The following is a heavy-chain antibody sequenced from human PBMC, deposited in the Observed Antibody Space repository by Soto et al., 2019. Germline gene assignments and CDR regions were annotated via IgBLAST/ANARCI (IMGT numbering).Heavy chain of an antibody. CDR3: ARDRVRAVAGFDY. CDR2: IYHSGST. V-gene: IGHV4-4*02. J-gene: IGHJ4*02. CDR1: GGSISSSNW. Sequence: SETLSLTCAVSGGSISSSNWWSWVRQPPGKGLEWIGEIYHSGSTNYNPSLKSRVTISVDKSKNQFSLKLSSVTAADTAVYYCARDRVRAVAGFDYWGQGTLVTVS. D-gene: IGHD6-19*01.